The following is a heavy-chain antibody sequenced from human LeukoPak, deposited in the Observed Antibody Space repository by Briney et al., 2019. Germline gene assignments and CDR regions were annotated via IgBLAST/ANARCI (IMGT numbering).Heavy chain of an antibody. CDR1: GGTFSSYA. V-gene: IGHV1-69*04. CDR3: ARGHPYVNEGNWFDP. J-gene: IGHJ5*02. CDR2: IIPILGIA. D-gene: IGHD1-1*01. Sequence: GASVKVSCKASGGTFSSYAISWVRQAPGQGLEWMGRIIPILGIANYAQKFQGRVTITADKSTSTAYMELSSLRSEDTAVYYCARGHPYVNEGNWFDPWGQGTLVTVSS.